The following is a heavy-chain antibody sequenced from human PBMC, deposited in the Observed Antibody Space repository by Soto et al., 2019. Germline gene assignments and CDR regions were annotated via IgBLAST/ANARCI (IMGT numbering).Heavy chain of an antibody. CDR3: AKGKGVGATPDGANC. CDR2: VRSDGDTT. CDR1: GFTVSRYG. V-gene: IGHV3-23*01. D-gene: IGHD1-26*01. Sequence: EVQVLESGGGLVQPGGSLRLSCAASGFTVSRYGMNWVRQAPGKGLEWVLGVRSDGDTTYNADSVKGRFTVSRDNFKNTIDLQMNSLKVEDTAVYYCAKGKGVGATPDGANCWGQGTLVTVSS. J-gene: IGHJ4*02.